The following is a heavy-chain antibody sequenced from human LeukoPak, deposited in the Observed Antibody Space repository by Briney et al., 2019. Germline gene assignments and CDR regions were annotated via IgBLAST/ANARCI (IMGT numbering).Heavy chain of an antibody. CDR1: GGSISSSSYY. CDR2: IYYSGST. Sequence: SETLSLTCTVSGGSISSSSYYWGWIRQPPGKGLEWIGSIYYSGSTYYNPSLKSRVTISVDTSKNQFSLKLSSVTAADTAVYYCAREGYGDSNWFDPWGQGTLVTVSS. V-gene: IGHV4-39*07. J-gene: IGHJ5*02. D-gene: IGHD4-17*01. CDR3: AREGYGDSNWFDP.